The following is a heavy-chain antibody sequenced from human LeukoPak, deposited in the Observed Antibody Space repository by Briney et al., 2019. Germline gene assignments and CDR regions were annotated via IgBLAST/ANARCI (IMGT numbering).Heavy chain of an antibody. CDR1: GGSFSGFY. V-gene: IGHV4-34*01. CDR3: ARRDYSDRSGYYHYYYYYYMDV. Sequence: SETLSLTCAVYGGSFSGFYWTWIRQPPGKGLEWIGEINHSGNTNYNPSLESRVTISVDTSKNQFSLKLSSVTAADTAVYYCARRDYSDRSGYYHYYYYYYMDVWGKGTTVTISS. CDR2: INHSGNT. D-gene: IGHD3-22*01. J-gene: IGHJ6*03.